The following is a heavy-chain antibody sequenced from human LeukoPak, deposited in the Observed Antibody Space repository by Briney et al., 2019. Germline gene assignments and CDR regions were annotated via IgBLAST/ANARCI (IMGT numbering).Heavy chain of an antibody. D-gene: IGHD5-24*01. CDR1: GGSISSSSYY. J-gene: IGHJ4*02. CDR2: IYYSGST. Sequence: SETLSLTCTVSGGSISSSSYYWGWIRQPPGKGLEWIGSIYYSGSTYYNPSLKSRVTISVDTSKNQFSLKLSSVTAADTAVYYCARAIRRCLSGRGFYFDYWGQGTLVTVSS. V-gene: IGHV4-39*07. CDR3: ARAIRRCLSGRGFYFDY.